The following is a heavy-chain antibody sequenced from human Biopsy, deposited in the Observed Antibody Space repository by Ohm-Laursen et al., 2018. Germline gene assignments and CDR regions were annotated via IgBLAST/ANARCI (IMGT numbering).Heavy chain of an antibody. CDR2: IYYSETT. J-gene: IGHJ2*01. D-gene: IGHD4-23*01. CDR1: GGSVSSGGFY. V-gene: IGHV4-31*01. CDR3: ARRPYGGTRYCYFDL. Sequence: TLSLTCTVSGGSVSSGGFYWSWIRQHPGKGLEWIGYIYYSETTYYNPSLKSLVTISVDTSKNPFSLKLNSVTAADTAVYYCARRPYGGTRYCYFDLWGRGTLVTVSS.